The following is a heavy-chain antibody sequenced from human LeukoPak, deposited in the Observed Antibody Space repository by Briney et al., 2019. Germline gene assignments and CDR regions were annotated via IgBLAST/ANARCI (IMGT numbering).Heavy chain of an antibody. CDR2: INHSGST. D-gene: IGHD2-2*02. CDR3: ARRRSRAAIRIAFDI. CDR1: GFTVSSNY. Sequence: GSLRLSCAASGFTVSSNYMSWVRQAPGKGLEWIGEINHSGSTNYNPSLKSRVTISVDTSKNQFSLKLSSVTAADTAVYYCARRRSRAAIRIAFDIWGQGTMVTVSS. V-gene: IGHV4-34*01. J-gene: IGHJ3*02.